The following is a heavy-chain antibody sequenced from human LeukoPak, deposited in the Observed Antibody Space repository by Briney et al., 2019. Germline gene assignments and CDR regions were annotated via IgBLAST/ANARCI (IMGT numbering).Heavy chain of an antibody. Sequence: SETLSLTCTVPGGSISSSSYYWGWIRQPPGKGLECIGSMYYSGSTYYNPSLKSRVTISIDTSKNQFSLKLSSVTAADTAMYFCARVNIPEADAPYYFDFWCQGTLVTVSS. D-gene: IGHD6-19*01. CDR1: GGSISSSSYY. V-gene: IGHV4-39*07. CDR2: MYYSGST. J-gene: IGHJ4*02. CDR3: ARVNIPEADAPYYFDF.